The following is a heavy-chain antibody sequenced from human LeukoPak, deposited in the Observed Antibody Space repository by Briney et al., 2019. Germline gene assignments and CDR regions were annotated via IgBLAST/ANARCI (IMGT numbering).Heavy chain of an antibody. V-gene: IGHV3-21*04. D-gene: IGHD3-10*01. Sequence: PGGSLRLSCAASGFTFSSYSMNWVRQAPGKGLEWVSSISSSSSYIYYADSVKGRFTISRDNSKNTLFLQMDSLRAEDTAVYYCAKGGFGRPFDYWGQGTLVTVSS. CDR3: AKGGFGRPFDY. CDR1: GFTFSSYS. J-gene: IGHJ4*02. CDR2: ISSSSSYI.